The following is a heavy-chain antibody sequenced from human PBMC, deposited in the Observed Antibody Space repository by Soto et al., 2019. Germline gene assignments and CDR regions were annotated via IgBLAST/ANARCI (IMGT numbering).Heavy chain of an antibody. CDR1: GGSFSDYF. Sequence: QVQLQQWGAGLLKPSETLSLACAVYGGSFSDYFWGCIRHPPGKGLEWIGEIHHSGTTHYNPALQSRVTISVDTSKNQFSLRLNSVTAADTAVYYCARQPVSLSGKFFFYSNGLDVWGQGTTVTVSS. J-gene: IGHJ6*02. D-gene: IGHD3-3*01. CDR2: IHHSGTT. CDR3: ARQPVSLSGKFFFYSNGLDV. V-gene: IGHV4-34*01.